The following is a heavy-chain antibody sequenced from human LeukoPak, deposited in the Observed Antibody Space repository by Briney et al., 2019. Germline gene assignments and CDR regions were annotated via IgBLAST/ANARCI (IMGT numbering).Heavy chain of an antibody. CDR3: ARVPYSYGYKDY. J-gene: IGHJ4*02. CDR2: ISAYNGNT. D-gene: IGHD5-18*01. CDR1: GYTFTSYG. Sequence: GASVKVSCKAPGYTFTSYGISWVRQAPGQGLEWMGWISAYNGNTNYAQKFQGRVTITADKSTSTAYMELSSLRSEDTAVYYCARVPYSYGYKDYWGQGTLVTVSS. V-gene: IGHV1-18*01.